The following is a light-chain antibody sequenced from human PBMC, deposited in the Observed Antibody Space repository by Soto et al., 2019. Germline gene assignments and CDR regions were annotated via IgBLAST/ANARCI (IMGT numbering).Light chain of an antibody. Sequence: QLVLTQSPSASASLGASVKLTCTLSSGHRSYAIAWHQQQPEKGPRFLMKLNSDGSHRKGDGIPDRFSGSSSGAERYLTISSLQSADEADYYCQTWGTGIHVVFGGGTKVTVL. CDR3: QTWGTGIHVV. CDR1: SGHRSYA. CDR2: LNSDGSH. V-gene: IGLV4-69*01. J-gene: IGLJ2*01.